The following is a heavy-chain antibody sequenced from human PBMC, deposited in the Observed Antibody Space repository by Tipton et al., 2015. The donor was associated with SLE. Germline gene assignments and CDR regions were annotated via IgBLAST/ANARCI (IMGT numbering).Heavy chain of an antibody. CDR2: IYTKGSM. CDR3: ARVSCSSISCYVDF. J-gene: IGHJ4*02. V-gene: IGHV4-61*02. CDR1: GGSISGPYH. Sequence: TLSLTCTVSGGSISGPYHWGWIRQPPGKGLEWIGRIYTKGSMNYSPSLRSRVTISLDPSKNQLSLKLTSVTAADTAVYYCARVSCSSISCYVDFWGQGTLVTVSS. D-gene: IGHD2-2*01.